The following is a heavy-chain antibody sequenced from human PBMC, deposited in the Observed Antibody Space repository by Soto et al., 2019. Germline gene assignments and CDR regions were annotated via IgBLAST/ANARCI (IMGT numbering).Heavy chain of an antibody. CDR2: IRSKANSYAT. V-gene: IGHV3-73*01. D-gene: IGHD3-16*01. Sequence: EVQLVESGGGLVQPGGSLKLSCAASGFTFSGSAMHWVRQASGKGLEWVGRIRSKANSYATAYAASVKGRFTISRDDSKHTAYLPMNRLKTEDTAVYYCTRHGGGDDHYYYYGMDVWGQGTTVTVSS. J-gene: IGHJ6*02. CDR1: GFTFSGSA. CDR3: TRHGGGDDHYYYYGMDV.